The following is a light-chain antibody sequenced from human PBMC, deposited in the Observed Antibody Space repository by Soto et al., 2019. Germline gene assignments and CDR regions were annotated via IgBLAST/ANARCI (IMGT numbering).Light chain of an antibody. Sequence: QPVLTQSPSASASLGASVKLTCTLSSGHSSYAIAWHQLQPEKGPRYLMKVNSDGSHSKGDGIPDRFSGSSSGPERYLTISSLQSEDEADYYCQTWGTGIRVFGGGTKVTVL. J-gene: IGLJ3*02. CDR1: SGHSSYA. V-gene: IGLV4-69*01. CDR3: QTWGTGIRV. CDR2: VNSDGSH.